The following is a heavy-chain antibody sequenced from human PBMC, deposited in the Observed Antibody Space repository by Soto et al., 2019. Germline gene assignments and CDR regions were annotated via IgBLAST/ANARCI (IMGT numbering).Heavy chain of an antibody. CDR2: ISSRRSYI. Sequence: EVQLVESGGGLVKPGGSLRLSCAASGFTFSSYSMNWVRQAPGKGLEWVSSISSRRSYIYYADSVKGRITISRDNAKTSLYLQMNSLRVEDTAVYYCARGVGGSDSWYFDYWGQGTLVTVSS. J-gene: IGHJ4*02. V-gene: IGHV3-21*01. CDR3: ARGVGGSDSWYFDY. D-gene: IGHD2-15*01. CDR1: GFTFSSYS.